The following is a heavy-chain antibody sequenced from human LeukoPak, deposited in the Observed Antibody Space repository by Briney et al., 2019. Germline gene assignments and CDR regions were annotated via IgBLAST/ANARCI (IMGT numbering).Heavy chain of an antibody. D-gene: IGHD3-16*02. CDR3: ARVDIVSGVVFDY. CDR1: GVSISSSNSY. Sequence: SETLSLTCTVSGVSISSSNSYWGWIRQPPGKGLEWIGSIYYSGNTYYNASLKSQVSISIDTSKNQFSLRLTSVTAADTAVYYCARVDIVSGVVFDYWGQGTLVTVSS. J-gene: IGHJ4*02. V-gene: IGHV4-39*01. CDR2: IYYSGNT.